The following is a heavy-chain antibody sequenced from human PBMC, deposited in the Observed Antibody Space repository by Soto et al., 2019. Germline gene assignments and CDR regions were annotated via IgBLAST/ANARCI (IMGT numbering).Heavy chain of an antibody. CDR1: GGNISNYC. D-gene: IGHD3-10*01. CDR3: ARLVRGVGTWFDL. V-gene: IGHV4-59*08. Sequence: SETLRLTWTVSGGNISNYCWNWIRQPPGKGLEWIGYIYYTGSTNYNPSLKSRVTISVDTSKNQFSLKLSSVTAADTALFYCARLVRGVGTWFDLCAEPILVTVSS. J-gene: IGHJ5*02. CDR2: IYYTGST.